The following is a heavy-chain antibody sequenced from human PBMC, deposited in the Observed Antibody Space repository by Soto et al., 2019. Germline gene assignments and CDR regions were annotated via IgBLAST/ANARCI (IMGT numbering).Heavy chain of an antibody. CDR1: GFTLTSNG. V-gene: IGHV3-33*08. D-gene: IGHD1-7*01. CDR3: ARGNWKYGYLDY. Sequence: QVQLVESGGGVVQPGRSLRLSCAASGFTLTSNGMQWVRQAPGKGLEWVAVIWSDGGNKYNADSVKGRFTISRDNTKNTLYLQMNSLRAEDTAVYYCARGNWKYGYLDYWGQGTLVTVSS. J-gene: IGHJ4*02. CDR2: IWSDGGNK.